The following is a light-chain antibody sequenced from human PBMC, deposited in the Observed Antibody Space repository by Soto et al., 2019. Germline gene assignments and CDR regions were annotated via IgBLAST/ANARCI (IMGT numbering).Light chain of an antibody. V-gene: IGLV2-23*02. CDR3: CSYAGTRVV. J-gene: IGLJ2*01. CDR1: SSDVGSYNL. CDR2: EVS. Sequence: QSELTQPASVSGSPGQSITISCTGTSSDVGSYNLVSWYQQHPGKAPKLMIYEVSKRPSGVSNRFSGSKSGNTASLTISGLQAEDEADYYCCSYAGTRVVFGGGTKLTVL.